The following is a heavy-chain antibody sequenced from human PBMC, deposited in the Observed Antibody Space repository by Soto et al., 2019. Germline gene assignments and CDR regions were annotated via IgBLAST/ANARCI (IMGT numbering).Heavy chain of an antibody. V-gene: IGHV1-18*01. J-gene: IGHJ6*02. CDR2: ISAYNGNT. CDR3: ARDLGDYDILTDSYYGMDV. D-gene: IGHD3-9*01. CDR1: GYNFTSSG. Sequence: QVQLVQSGAEVKKPGASVKVSCKASGYNFTSSGISWVRQAPGQGLEWMGWISAYNGNTNYAQKLQGRVTMTTDTSKSTSYIEQRSLRSDVTAVYYCARDLGDYDILTDSYYGMDVWGQGNTVTVSS.